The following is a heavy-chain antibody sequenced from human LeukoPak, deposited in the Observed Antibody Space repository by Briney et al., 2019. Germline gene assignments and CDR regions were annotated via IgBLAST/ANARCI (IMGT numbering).Heavy chain of an antibody. J-gene: IGHJ6*03. CDR3: AIRTLGLLREGGAMDV. CDR2: INPNNGGT. CDR1: GDTFSDYY. D-gene: IGHD5-12*01. V-gene: IGHV1-2*02. Sequence: GASVKVSCKASGDTFSDYYVQWVRQAPGQGLEWMGWINPNNGGTNYAQKFQGRVTMTRDTSISTAYMELSRLRSDDTAVYYCAIRTLGLLREGGAMDVWGKGTTVTVSS.